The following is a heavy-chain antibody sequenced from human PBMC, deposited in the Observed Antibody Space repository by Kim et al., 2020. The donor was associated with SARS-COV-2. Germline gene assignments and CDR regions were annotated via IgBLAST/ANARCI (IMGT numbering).Heavy chain of an antibody. J-gene: IGHJ5*02. CDR2: ISSSSSYI. CDR3: ARDRGYSSSWFDP. D-gene: IGHD6-13*01. CDR1: GFTFSSYS. V-gene: IGHV3-21*01. Sequence: GGSLRLSCAASGFTFSSYSMNWVRQAPGKGLEWVSSISSSSSYIYYADSVKGRFTISRDNAKNSLYLQMNSLRAEDTAVYYCARDRGYSSSWFDPWGQGTLVTVSS.